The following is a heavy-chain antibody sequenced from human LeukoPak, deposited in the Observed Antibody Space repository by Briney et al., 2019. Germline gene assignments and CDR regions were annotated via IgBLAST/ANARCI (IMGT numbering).Heavy chain of an antibody. V-gene: IGHV1-3*01. D-gene: IGHD6-19*01. CDR3: ASISPSLLHSSGWSFDY. Sequence: GASVKVSCKASGYTFTSYAMHWVRQAPGQRLEWMGWINAGNGNTKYSQKFQGRVTITRDTSASTAYMELSSLRSEDTAVYYCASISPSLLHSSGWSFDYWGQGTLVTVSS. CDR1: GYTFTSYA. J-gene: IGHJ4*02. CDR2: INAGNGNT.